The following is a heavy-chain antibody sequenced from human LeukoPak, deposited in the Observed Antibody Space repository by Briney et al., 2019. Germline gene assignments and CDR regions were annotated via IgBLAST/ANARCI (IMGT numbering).Heavy chain of an antibody. CDR1: GGSISSYY. CDR2: IYTRRRI. V-gene: IGHV4-4*07. J-gene: IGHJ4*02. CDR3: ARGGNAGLLIDY. D-gene: IGHD4-23*01. Sequence: PSQTLSLTCTVAGGSISSYYWSWIRQPAGTGLEWIGRIYTRRRINNNPSLKSRVAMSVDASKNQFSLKLSAVTAADTAVYYCARGGNAGLLIDYWGQGPVVTVST.